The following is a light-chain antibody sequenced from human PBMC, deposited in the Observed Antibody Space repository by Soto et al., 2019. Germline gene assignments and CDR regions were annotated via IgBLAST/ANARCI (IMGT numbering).Light chain of an antibody. CDR2: KAS. CDR1: QSISSW. Sequence: DIQMTQSPSTLSASVGDRVTITCRASQSISSWLAWYQQKPGKAPKLLIYKASSLESGVPSRFSGSGSGTDFTLTISSLQPDDFATYYCQQYNSYSVTFGQGTKVEIK. J-gene: IGKJ1*01. CDR3: QQYNSYSVT. V-gene: IGKV1-5*03.